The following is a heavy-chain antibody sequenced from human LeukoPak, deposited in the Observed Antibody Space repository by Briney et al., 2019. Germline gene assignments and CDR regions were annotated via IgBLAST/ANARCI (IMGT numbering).Heavy chain of an antibody. V-gene: IGHV4-61*01. CDR1: GSSISNGYY. CDR2: IYYSGST. J-gene: IGHJ6*02. CDR3: AIGYSSSWYYYYGMDV. Sequence: PSEPLSLTCSVSGSSISNGYYWAWIRQPPGKGLGWIGYIYYSGSTNYNPSLKSRVTISVDTSKNQFSLKLSSVTAADTAVYYCAIGYSSSWYYYYGMDVWGQGTTVTVSS. D-gene: IGHD6-13*01.